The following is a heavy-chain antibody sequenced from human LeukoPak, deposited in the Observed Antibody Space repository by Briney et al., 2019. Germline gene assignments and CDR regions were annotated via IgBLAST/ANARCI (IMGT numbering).Heavy chain of an antibody. CDR3: ARDRRYFDWLLDY. V-gene: IGHV3-23*01. Sequence: PGGSLRLSCAASGFTFSSYTMSWVRQAPGKGLEWVSGISGSGGSTYYADSVKGRFTISRDNSKNTLYLQMNSLRAEDTAVYYCARDRRYFDWLLDYWGQGTLVTVSS. D-gene: IGHD3-9*01. CDR2: ISGSGGST. J-gene: IGHJ4*02. CDR1: GFTFSSYT.